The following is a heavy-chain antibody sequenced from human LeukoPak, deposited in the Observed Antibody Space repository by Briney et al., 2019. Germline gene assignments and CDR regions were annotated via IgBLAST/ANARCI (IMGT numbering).Heavy chain of an antibody. CDR3: ARLGDYYDSSGPTPFDY. Sequence: SDTLSLTCTVSGGTISSYYWSWIRQPPGQGLEWIGYIYYSGSTNYNPSLKSRVTISVDTSKNQFSLKLSSVTAADTAVYYCARLGDYYDSSGPTPFDYWGQGTLVTVSS. CDR2: IYYSGST. J-gene: IGHJ4*02. V-gene: IGHV4-59*08. CDR1: GGTISSYY. D-gene: IGHD3-22*01.